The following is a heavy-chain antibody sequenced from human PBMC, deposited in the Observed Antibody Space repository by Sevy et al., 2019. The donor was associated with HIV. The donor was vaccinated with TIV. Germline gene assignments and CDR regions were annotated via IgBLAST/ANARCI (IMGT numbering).Heavy chain of an antibody. CDR1: GFTFNTYW. Sequence: GRSLRLSCAASGFTFNTYWMTWVRQAPGKGLEWVANIKKDGSEKYYVDSVKGRFTLSRDNAKNSLYIQMNSLRAEDTGVYYCARVAVGTWLPHYYFDYWGQGALVTVSS. J-gene: IGHJ4*02. V-gene: IGHV3-7*01. CDR3: ARVAVGTWLPHYYFDY. D-gene: IGHD6-19*01. CDR2: IKKDGSEK.